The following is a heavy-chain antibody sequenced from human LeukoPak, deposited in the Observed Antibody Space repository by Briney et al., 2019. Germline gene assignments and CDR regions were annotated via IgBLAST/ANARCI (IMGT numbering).Heavy chain of an antibody. CDR2: IYYSGST. J-gene: IGHJ5*02. CDR1: GGSISSYY. V-gene: IGHV4-59*01. Sequence: SETLSLTCTVSGGSISSYYWSWIRQPPGKGREGMGYIYYSGSTNYNPSLKSGGTISVDTSKNQFSLKLSSVTAADTAVYYCARGILDYGVWFDPWGQGTLVTVSS. D-gene: IGHD4-17*01. CDR3: ARGILDYGVWFDP.